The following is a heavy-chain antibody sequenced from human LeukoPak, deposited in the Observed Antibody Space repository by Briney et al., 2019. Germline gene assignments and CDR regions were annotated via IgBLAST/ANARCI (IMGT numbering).Heavy chain of an antibody. CDR2: IYYSGST. D-gene: IGHD1-26*01. CDR3: ARALGVGATRRYFDY. J-gene: IGHJ4*02. CDR1: GGSISSYY. V-gene: IGHV4-59*01. Sequence: SETLSLTCTVSGGSISSYYWSWIRQSPGKGLEWIGYIYYSGSTNYNPSLKSRVTISVDTSKNQFSLKLSSVTAADTAVYYCARALGVGATRRYFDYWGQGTLVTVSS.